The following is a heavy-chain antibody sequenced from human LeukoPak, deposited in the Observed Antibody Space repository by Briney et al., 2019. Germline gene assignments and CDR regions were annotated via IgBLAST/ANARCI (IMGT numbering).Heavy chain of an antibody. J-gene: IGHJ4*02. V-gene: IGHV3-23*01. CDR2: ISGSGDSK. D-gene: IGHD5-24*01. Sequence: GGSLRLSCAASGFTFSTYAMTWVRQAPGKGLEWVSAISGSGDSKHYADSVKGRFTISRDNSKNTLYLQMNSLRAEDTAEYYCAKDRGYWGQGTLVTVSS. CDR3: AKDRGY. CDR1: GFTFSTYA.